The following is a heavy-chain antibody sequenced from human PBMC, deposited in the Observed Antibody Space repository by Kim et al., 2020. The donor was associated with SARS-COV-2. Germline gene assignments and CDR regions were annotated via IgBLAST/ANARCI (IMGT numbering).Heavy chain of an antibody. CDR3: ARDEAHEWELPYYYYYGMDV. CDR1: GYTFTSYA. D-gene: IGHD1-26*01. V-gene: IGHV1-3*01. J-gene: IGHJ6*02. CDR2: INAGNGNT. Sequence: ASVKVSCKASGYTFTSYAMHWVRQAPGQRLEWMGWINAGNGNTKYSQKFQGRVTITRDTSASTAYMELSSLRSEDTAVYYCARDEAHEWELPYYYYYGMDVWGQGTTVTVSS.